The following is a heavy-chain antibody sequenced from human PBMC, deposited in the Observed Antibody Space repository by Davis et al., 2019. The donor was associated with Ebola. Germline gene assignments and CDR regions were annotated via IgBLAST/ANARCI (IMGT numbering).Heavy chain of an antibody. Sequence: PSETLSLTCTVSGGSISSGSYYWSWIRQPAGKGLEWIGHIYTSGSTNYNPSLKSRVTISVDTSKNQFSLKLSSVTAADTAVYYCARFYYMDVWGKGTTVTVSS. CDR1: GGSISSGSYY. J-gene: IGHJ6*03. CDR2: IYTSGST. V-gene: IGHV4-61*09. CDR3: ARFYYMDV.